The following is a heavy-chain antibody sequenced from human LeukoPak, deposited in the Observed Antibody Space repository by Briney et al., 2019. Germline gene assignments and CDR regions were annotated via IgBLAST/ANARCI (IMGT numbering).Heavy chain of an antibody. V-gene: IGHV3-21*01. Sequence: GGSLRLSCAASGFTFSSYSLSWVRQAPGKGLEWVSSISPSGSYMYYADSVRGRFTISRDNAKNSLYLQMNSLRAEDTAVYYCARDDGYSYDWFDPWGQGTLVIVSS. CDR3: ARDDGYSYDWFDP. D-gene: IGHD5-18*01. CDR1: GFTFSSYS. J-gene: IGHJ5*02. CDR2: ISPSGSYM.